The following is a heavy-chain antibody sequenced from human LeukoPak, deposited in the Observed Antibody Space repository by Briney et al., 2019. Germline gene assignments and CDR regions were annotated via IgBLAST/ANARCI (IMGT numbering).Heavy chain of an antibody. V-gene: IGHV3-53*04. CDR1: GFTVTSNY. CDR2: IYGGDST. D-gene: IGHD5-18*01. Sequence: GGSLSLSCAASGFTVTSNYMSWVHQAPGKGLEWVSVIYGGDSTYYADSVKGRFTISRHNSKNTLYLQMNSLRAEDTAVYYCARERWRYSYGYSDYWGQGTLVTVSS. CDR3: ARERWRYSYGYSDY. J-gene: IGHJ4*02.